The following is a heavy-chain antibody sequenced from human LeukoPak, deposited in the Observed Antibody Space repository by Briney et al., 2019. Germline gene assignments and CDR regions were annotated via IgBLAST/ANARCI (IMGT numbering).Heavy chain of an antibody. D-gene: IGHD2-2*02. CDR1: GFTFSSYS. J-gene: IGHJ5*02. V-gene: IGHV3-21*01. CDR3: ARVYCSSTSCYKNRFDP. Sequence: GGSLRLSCAASGFTFSSYSLNWVRQAPGKGLEWVSSISSSSSYIYYADSVKGRFTISRDNAKNSLYLQMNSLRAEDTAVYYCARVYCSSTSCYKNRFDPWGQGTLVTVSS. CDR2: ISSSSSYI.